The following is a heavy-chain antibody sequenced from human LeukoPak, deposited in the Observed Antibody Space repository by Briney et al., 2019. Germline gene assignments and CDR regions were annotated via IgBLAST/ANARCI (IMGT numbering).Heavy chain of an antibody. CDR1: GGSFSGYY. CDR3: ARGTKVDY. Sequence: SETLSLTCAVYGGSFSGYYWSWIRQPPGKGLEWIGEINHSGSTNYNPSLKSRVTISVDTSKNQFSLKLSSVTAADTAVYYCARGTKVDYWGQGTLVTVSS. CDR2: INHSGST. D-gene: IGHD2-8*01. J-gene: IGHJ4*02. V-gene: IGHV4-34*01.